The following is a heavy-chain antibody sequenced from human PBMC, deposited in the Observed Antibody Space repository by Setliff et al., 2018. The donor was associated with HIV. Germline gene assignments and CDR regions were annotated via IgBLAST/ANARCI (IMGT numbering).Heavy chain of an antibody. CDR3: ASTSDLYSSGWYYAY. V-gene: IGHV1-46*01. D-gene: IGHD6-19*01. CDR1: GYTFTSYY. CDR2: INPSGGST. Sequence: ASVKVSCKASGYTFTSYYMHWVRQAPGQGLEWMGIINPSGGSTSYAQKFQGRVTTTRDTSTSTVYMELSSLRSEDTAVYYCASTSDLYSSGWYYAYWGQGTLVTVSS. J-gene: IGHJ4*02.